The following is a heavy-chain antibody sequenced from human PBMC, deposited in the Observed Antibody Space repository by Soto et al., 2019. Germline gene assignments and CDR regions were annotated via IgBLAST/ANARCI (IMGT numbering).Heavy chain of an antibody. CDR2: TYYRSKWYN. V-gene: IGHV6-1*01. CDR1: GDSVSSNSAA. D-gene: IGHD6-13*01. Sequence: SQTLSLTCVISGDSVSSNSAAWNWIRQSPSRGLEWLGRTYYRSKWYNDYAVSVKSRITINPDTSKNQFSLQLNSVTPEDTAVYYCARGSSSWLNYYYYGMDVWGQGTKVTFSS. CDR3: ARGSSSWLNYYYYGMDV. J-gene: IGHJ6*02.